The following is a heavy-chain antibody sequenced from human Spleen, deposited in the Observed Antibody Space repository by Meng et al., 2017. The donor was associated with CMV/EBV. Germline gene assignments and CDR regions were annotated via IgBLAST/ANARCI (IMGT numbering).Heavy chain of an antibody. CDR3: ARGRRLPRGYFDL. D-gene: IGHD2-21*02. Sequence: KDSGGTCSSYASSWVRQAHGQGLEGMGGIIPIFGTANYAQQFQGRVTITTDESTSTAYMELSSLRSEDTAVYYCARGRRLPRGYFDLWGRGTLVTVSS. V-gene: IGHV1-69*05. CDR2: IIPIFGTA. CDR1: GGTCSSYA. J-gene: IGHJ2*01.